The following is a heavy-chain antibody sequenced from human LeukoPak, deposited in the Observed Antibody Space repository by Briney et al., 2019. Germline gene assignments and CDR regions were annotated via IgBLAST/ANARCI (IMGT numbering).Heavy chain of an antibody. Sequence: SQALSLTCAISGDSVSSNSVAWNWFRQSPSRGLEWLGRTYYTSKWKNDYAESVQSRIAVNPDTSKNQFSLHLNSVTPEDTAVYYCARAPPLVRGVIRAFDIWGQGTMVTVSS. CDR2: TYYTSKWKN. J-gene: IGHJ3*02. CDR1: GDSVSSNSVA. D-gene: IGHD3-10*01. V-gene: IGHV6-1*01. CDR3: ARAPPLVRGVIRAFDI.